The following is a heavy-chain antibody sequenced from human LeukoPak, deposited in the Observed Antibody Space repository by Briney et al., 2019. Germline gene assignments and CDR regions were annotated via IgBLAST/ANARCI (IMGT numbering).Heavy chain of an antibody. J-gene: IGHJ4*02. CDR1: GFTVSGTH. CDR3: AKDEATSGGGLAS. D-gene: IGHD3-16*01. Sequence: GESLRLSCAASGFTVSGTHMSWVRQAPGKGLEWVSAMYTGGTTYYADSVKGRFTISRDNSRNTLFLHMSSLRADDTAVYYCAKDEATSGGGLASWGQGTLVTVSS. CDR2: MYTGGTT. V-gene: IGHV3-53*01.